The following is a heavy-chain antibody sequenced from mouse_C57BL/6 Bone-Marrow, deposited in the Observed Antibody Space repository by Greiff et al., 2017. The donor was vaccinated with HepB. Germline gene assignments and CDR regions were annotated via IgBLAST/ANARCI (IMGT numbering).Heavy chain of an antibody. Sequence: EVQLVESGGGLVKPGGSLKLSCAASGFTFSSYAMSWVRQTPEKRLEWVATISDGGSYTYYPDNVKGRFTISRDNAKNNLYLQMSHLKSEDTAMYYCARDRLRFSPWYFDVWGTGTTVTVSS. J-gene: IGHJ1*03. CDR1: GFTFSSYA. V-gene: IGHV5-4*01. CDR2: ISDGGSYT. CDR3: ARDRLRFSPWYFDV. D-gene: IGHD1-1*01.